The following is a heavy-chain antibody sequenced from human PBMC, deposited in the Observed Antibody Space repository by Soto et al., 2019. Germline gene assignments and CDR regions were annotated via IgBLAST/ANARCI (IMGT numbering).Heavy chain of an antibody. CDR2: NYYSGST. CDR1: GGSISSGDYY. D-gene: IGHD6-13*01. Sequence: QVQLQESGPGLVKPSQTLSLTCTVSGGSISSGDYYWSWIRQPPGKGLEWIGANYYSGSTYYNPSLKGRVTRSEDPSKNQFSLQLSAVTAADTAVDYWASDKRRVDSSSWYYLDYWGQGTLVTVSS. V-gene: IGHV4-30-4*01. CDR3: ASDKRRVDSSSWYYLDY. J-gene: IGHJ4*02.